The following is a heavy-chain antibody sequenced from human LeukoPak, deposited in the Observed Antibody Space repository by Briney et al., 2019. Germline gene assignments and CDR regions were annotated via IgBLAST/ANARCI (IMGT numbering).Heavy chain of an antibody. J-gene: IGHJ4*02. Sequence: GGSLRLSCAASGFTFSSYWMHWVRQAPGKGLVWVSRINSDGSSTSYADSVKGRFTISRDSAKNTLYLQMNSLRAEDTAVYYCARGYSSSWYERAFDYWGQGTLVTVSS. CDR2: INSDGSST. CDR3: ARGYSSSWYERAFDY. D-gene: IGHD6-13*01. V-gene: IGHV3-74*01. CDR1: GFTFSSYW.